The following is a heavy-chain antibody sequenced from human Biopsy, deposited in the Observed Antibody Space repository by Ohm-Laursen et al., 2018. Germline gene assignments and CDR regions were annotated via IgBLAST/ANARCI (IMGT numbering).Heavy chain of an antibody. CDR2: IHHSGST. CDR3: ARMDCSGGSCHYYSYGMDV. Sequence: TLSLTCTVSGVSITAYYWSWIRQPPGKGLECIGNIHHSGSTNYNPSLKSRLTISVDTSKNQFTLKLSSVTAADTAVYYCARMDCSGGSCHYYSYGMDVWGQGTTVTVSS. V-gene: IGHV4-4*09. CDR1: GVSITAYY. D-gene: IGHD2-15*01. J-gene: IGHJ6*02.